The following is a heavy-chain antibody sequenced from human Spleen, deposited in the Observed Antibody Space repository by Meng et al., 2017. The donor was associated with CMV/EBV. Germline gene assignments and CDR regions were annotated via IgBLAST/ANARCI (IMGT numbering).Heavy chain of an antibody. D-gene: IGHD2-21*01. CDR3: ASFDHIPRRNYFDY. J-gene: IGHJ4*02. CDR1: GGSMSSGNYY. CDR2: IHHSGSA. Sequence: QVQLQEPRPGLVEPSQALSLTCTVAGGSMSSGNYYWSWIRQPPGKGLEWIGYIHHSGSAYYNPSLKSRVSISVDTSKNQFSLNLNSMTAADTAVYYCASFDHIPRRNYFDYWGQGTLVTVSS. V-gene: IGHV4-30-4*01.